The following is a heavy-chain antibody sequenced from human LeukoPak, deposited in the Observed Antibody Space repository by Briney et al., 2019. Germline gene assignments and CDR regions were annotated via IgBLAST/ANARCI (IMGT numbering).Heavy chain of an antibody. V-gene: IGHV1-2*02. Sequence: ASVKVSCKASGYTFTGYYMHWVRQAPGQGLEWMGWINPNSGGTNYAQKFQGRVTMTRDTSISTAYMELRSLRSDDTAVYYCARKEAVAGLFDYWGQGTLVTVSS. CDR1: GYTFTGYY. D-gene: IGHD6-19*01. J-gene: IGHJ4*02. CDR3: ARKEAVAGLFDY. CDR2: INPNSGGT.